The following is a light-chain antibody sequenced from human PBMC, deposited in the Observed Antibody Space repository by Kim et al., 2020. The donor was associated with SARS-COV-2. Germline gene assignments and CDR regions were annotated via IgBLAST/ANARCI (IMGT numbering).Light chain of an antibody. CDR1: QSVSSN. J-gene: IGKJ4*01. CDR2: GAS. CDR3: QQYNKWPLT. Sequence: EIVMTQSPATLSVSPGERATLSYRASQSVSSNLAWYQHKPGQAPRLLIHGASTRATGIPARFSGSGSGTEFTFTISSLQSEDFAVYYCQQYNKWPLTFGGGTKVDIK. V-gene: IGKV3D-15*01.